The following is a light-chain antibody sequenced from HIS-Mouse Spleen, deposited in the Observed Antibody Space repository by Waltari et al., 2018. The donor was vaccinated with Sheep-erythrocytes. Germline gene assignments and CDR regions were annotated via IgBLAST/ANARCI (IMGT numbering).Light chain of an antibody. Sequence: SYELTQPPSVSVSPGQTARITCSGDALPKKYAYWYQQKSGQAPVLVIYEDIKRPSGIPERVSGSISGTMATLTISGAQVEDEADYYCYSTDSSGNGVFGGGTKLTVL. V-gene: IGLV3-10*01. J-gene: IGLJ2*01. CDR3: YSTDSSGNGV. CDR1: ALPKKY. CDR2: EDI.